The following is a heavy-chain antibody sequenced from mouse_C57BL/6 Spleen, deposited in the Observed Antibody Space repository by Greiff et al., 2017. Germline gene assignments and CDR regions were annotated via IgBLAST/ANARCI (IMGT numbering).Heavy chain of an antibody. CDR1: GFSLTSYA. J-gene: IGHJ4*01. V-gene: IGHV2-9-1*01. D-gene: IGHD2-3*01. Sequence: QVQLKESGPGLVAPSQSLSITCTVSGFSLTSYAISWVRQPPGKGLEWLGVIWTGGGTNYNSALKSSLSISKENSKSQVFLKMNSLQTDDTARYYCARNRWALENAMDYWGQGTSVTVSS. CDR2: IWTGGGT. CDR3: ARNRWALENAMDY.